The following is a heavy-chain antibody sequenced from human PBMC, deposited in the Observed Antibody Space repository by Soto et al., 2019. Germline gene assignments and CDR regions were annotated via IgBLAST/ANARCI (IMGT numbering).Heavy chain of an antibody. V-gene: IGHV4-39*01. CDR3: ARVRGGDSSLPFDN. D-gene: IGHD3-10*01. J-gene: IGHJ4*02. CDR1: GGSISSSSYY. Sequence: QLQLQESGPGLVKPSETLSLTCTVSGGSISSSSYYWGWIRQPPGKGLEWIGNIYYSGTTYYNPSLKSRVTRSVDTSQNQVSLELSPVTAADEAVEYCARVRGGDSSLPFDNLGQGALLTASS. CDR2: IYYSGTT.